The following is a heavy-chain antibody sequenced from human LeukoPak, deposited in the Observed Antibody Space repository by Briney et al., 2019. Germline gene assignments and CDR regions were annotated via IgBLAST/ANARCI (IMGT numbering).Heavy chain of an antibody. Sequence: SSETLSLTCTVSGGSISSGSYYWSWIRQPAGKGLEWIGRIYTSGSTNYNPSLKSRVTISVDTSKNQFSLKLSSVTAADTAVYYCARDRAYYDFWTGSEGYYYYMDVWGKGTTVTVSS. J-gene: IGHJ6*03. D-gene: IGHD3-3*01. CDR1: GGSISSGSYY. V-gene: IGHV4-61*02. CDR3: ARDRAYYDFWTGSEGYYYYMDV. CDR2: IYTSGST.